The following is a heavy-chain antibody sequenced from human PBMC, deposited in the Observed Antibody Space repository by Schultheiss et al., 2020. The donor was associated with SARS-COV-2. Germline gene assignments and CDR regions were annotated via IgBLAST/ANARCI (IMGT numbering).Heavy chain of an antibody. CDR2: INHSGST. V-gene: IGHV4-34*01. Sequence: SETLSLTCAVYGGSFSGYYWSWIRQPPGKGLEWIGEINHSGSTNYNPSLKSRVTMSVDTSKNQFSLKLSSVTAADTAVYYCARHSFRDFWSGYYWFDPWGQGTLVTVSS. CDR3: ARHSFRDFWSGYYWFDP. D-gene: IGHD3-3*01. CDR1: GGSFSGYY. J-gene: IGHJ5*02.